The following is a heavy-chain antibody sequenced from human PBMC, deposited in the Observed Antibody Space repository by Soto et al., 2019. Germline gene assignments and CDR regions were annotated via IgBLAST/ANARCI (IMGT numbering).Heavy chain of an antibody. CDR1: GFTFRSYE. CDR3: ARESCSSSSCSTRYGMDV. D-gene: IGHD2-2*01. J-gene: IGHJ6*02. CDR2: ISSSGSSI. Sequence: GGSLRLSCVASGFTFRSYEMNWVRQAPGKGLEWVSYISSSGSSIYYPDSVKGRFTISRDNAKNSLYLQMNSLRAEDTAVYYCARESCSSSSCSTRYGMDVWGQGTTVTVSS. V-gene: IGHV3-48*03.